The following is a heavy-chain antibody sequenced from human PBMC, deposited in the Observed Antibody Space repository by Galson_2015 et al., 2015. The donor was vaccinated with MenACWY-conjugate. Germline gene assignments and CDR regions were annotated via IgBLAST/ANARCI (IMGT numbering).Heavy chain of an antibody. CDR2: ISSSSSYI. J-gene: IGHJ4*02. CDR3: ARDHVVWKASWILGY. Sequence: SLRLSCAASGFTFSSYSMNWVRQAPGKGLEWVSSISSSSSYIYYADSVKGRFTISRDNAKNSLYLQMNSLRAEDTAVYYCARDHVVWKASWILGYWGQGTLVTVSS. CDR1: GFTFSSYS. D-gene: IGHD5-18*01. V-gene: IGHV3-21*01.